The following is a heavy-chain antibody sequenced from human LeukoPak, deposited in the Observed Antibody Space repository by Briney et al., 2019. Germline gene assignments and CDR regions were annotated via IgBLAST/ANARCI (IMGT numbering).Heavy chain of an antibody. J-gene: IGHJ6*03. CDR1: GGTFSSYA. Sequence: SVKVSCKASGGTFSSYAISWVRQAPGQGLEWMGGIIPIFGTANYAQKFQGRVTITTDESTSTAYMELSSLRSEDTAVYYCARGSNYYGSGSNYNYYYYYMDVWGKGTTVTVSS. V-gene: IGHV1-69*05. CDR3: ARGSNYYGSGSNYNYYYYYMDV. CDR2: IIPIFGTA. D-gene: IGHD3-10*01.